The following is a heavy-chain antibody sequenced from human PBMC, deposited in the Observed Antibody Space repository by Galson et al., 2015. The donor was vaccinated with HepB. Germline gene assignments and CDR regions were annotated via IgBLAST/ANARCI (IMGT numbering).Heavy chain of an antibody. D-gene: IGHD4-17*01. V-gene: IGHV1-69*13. Sequence: SVKVSCKASGGTFSSYAISWVRQAPGQGLEWMGGIIPIFGTANYAQKFQGRVTITADESASTAYMELSSLRSEDTAVYYCARSRYGDYYYYYMDVWGKGTTVTVSS. CDR3: ARSRYGDYYYYYMDV. CDR2: IIPIFGTA. J-gene: IGHJ6*03. CDR1: GGTFSSYA.